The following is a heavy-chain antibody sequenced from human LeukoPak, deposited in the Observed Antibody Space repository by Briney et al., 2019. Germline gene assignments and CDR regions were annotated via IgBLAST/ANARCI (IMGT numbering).Heavy chain of an antibody. V-gene: IGHV3-7*03. D-gene: IGHD5-24*01. CDR2: IKEDGTET. Sequence: GRSLRLSCAASGFTFSSYGMHWVHQAPGKGLEWVANIKEDGTETYYVDSVKGRFTISRDNAKNSLYLQMNSLRVEDTAVYYCAKEGRSLQTYWGQGTLVTVSS. CDR1: GFTFSSYG. CDR3: AKEGRSLQTY. J-gene: IGHJ4*02.